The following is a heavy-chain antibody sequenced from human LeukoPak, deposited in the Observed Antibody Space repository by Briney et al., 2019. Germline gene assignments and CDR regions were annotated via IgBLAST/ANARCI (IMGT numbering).Heavy chain of an antibody. CDR3: ARESPLMDV. V-gene: IGHV4-59*01. CDR2: IYYSGST. CDR1: GGSISSYY. J-gene: IGHJ6*03. Sequence: SETLSLTCTVSGGSISSYYGSWLRQPPGKGLEWVGYIYYSGSTNYNPSLKSRVTISVDTSKNQFSLKLSSVTAADTAVYYCARESPLMDVWGKGTTVTVSS.